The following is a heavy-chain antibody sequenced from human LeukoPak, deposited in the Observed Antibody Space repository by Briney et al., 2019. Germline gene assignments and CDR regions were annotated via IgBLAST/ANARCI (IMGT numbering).Heavy chain of an antibody. CDR1: GFTFSSYG. Sequence: GGSLRLSCAASGFTFSSYGMHWVRQAPGKGLEWVAFIRYDGSNKYYADSVKGRFTISRDNSKNTLYLQMNSLRAEDTAVYYCASPLRLGELSPLDVWGQGTTVTVSS. J-gene: IGHJ6*02. D-gene: IGHD3-16*02. CDR3: ASPLRLGELSPLDV. CDR2: IRYDGSNK. V-gene: IGHV3-30*02.